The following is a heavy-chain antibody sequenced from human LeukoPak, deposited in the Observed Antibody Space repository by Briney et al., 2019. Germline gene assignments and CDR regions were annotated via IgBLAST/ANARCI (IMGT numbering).Heavy chain of an antibody. V-gene: IGHV1-18*01. CDR1: GYTFTSYG. D-gene: IGHD6-19*01. J-gene: IGHJ6*04. CDR2: ISAYNGNT. CDR3: ARDVSSGWRRPGAATLDV. Sequence: ASVKVSCKASGYTFTSYGISWVRQAPGQGLEWMGWISAYNGNTNYAQKLQGRVTMTTDTPTSTAYMELRSLRSDDTAVYYCARDVSSGWRRPGAATLDVWGKGTTVTVSS.